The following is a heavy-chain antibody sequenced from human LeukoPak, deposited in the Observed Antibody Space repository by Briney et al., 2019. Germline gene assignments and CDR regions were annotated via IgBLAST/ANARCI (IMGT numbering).Heavy chain of an antibody. V-gene: IGHV1-18*01. CDR1: GYRFTTYG. CDR2: INVYSGST. D-gene: IGHD2-2*01. CDR3: VFGECSSTSCYPRRDY. J-gene: IGHJ4*02. Sequence: ASVKVSCKASGYRFTTYGISWVRQAPGQGLEWMAWINVYSGSTEYKADLQGRLTVATETSTTTAYMELRSLRSDDTAVYYCVFGECSSTSCYPRRDYWGQGTLVTVSS.